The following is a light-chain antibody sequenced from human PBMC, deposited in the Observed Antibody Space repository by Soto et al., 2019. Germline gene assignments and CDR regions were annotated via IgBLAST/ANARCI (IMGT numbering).Light chain of an antibody. CDR2: DAS. Sequence: EIVMTQSPGTLSVSPGERATLCCSASHSVRSNLDWYQQKPGQAPRLLIYDASTRATGIPARFSGSGSGTEITLTISSLQPDDFATYYCQHYNSYSEAFGQGTKVDIK. CDR1: HSVRSN. V-gene: IGKV3-15*01. J-gene: IGKJ1*01. CDR3: QHYNSYSEA.